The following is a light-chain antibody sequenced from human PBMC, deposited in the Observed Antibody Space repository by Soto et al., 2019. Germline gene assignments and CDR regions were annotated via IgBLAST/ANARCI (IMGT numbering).Light chain of an antibody. J-gene: IGKJ4*01. CDR2: EES. CDR3: QQVKTYPRT. Sequence: DIHLTQSPSFLSASVGDRVTITCRPSQAVPNNMAWYQQKPGKLHKLLIYEESTLHSGVPSRFSGRMSGTQFTLTIDSQQPEDFATYYCQQVKTYPRTFGGGTKVEIK. V-gene: IGKV1-9*01. CDR1: QAVPNN.